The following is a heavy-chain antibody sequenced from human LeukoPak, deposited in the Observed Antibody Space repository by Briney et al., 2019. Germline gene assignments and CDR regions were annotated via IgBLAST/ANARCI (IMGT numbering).Heavy chain of an antibody. D-gene: IGHD3-10*01. CDR3: ARGPSYYYGSGTPGFVNAFDI. CDR1: GGSISSYY. Sequence: SETLSLTCTVSGGSISSYYWSWIRQPPGKGLEWSGYIFYSGSTNYNHSLKSRITIPVDTSKNQFFLNLSSVTTADTAVYYCARGPSYYYGSGTPGFVNAFDIWGQGTMVTVSS. V-gene: IGHV4-59*01. CDR2: IFYSGST. J-gene: IGHJ3*02.